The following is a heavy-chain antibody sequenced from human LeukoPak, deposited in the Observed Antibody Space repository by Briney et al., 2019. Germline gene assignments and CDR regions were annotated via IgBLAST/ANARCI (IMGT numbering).Heavy chain of an antibody. J-gene: IGHJ6*02. Sequence: PGGSLRLSCAASGFTFSSYWMSWVRQAPGKGLEWVANIKQDGSEKYYVDSVKGRFTISRDNAKNSLYLQMNSLRAEDTAVYYCARWGIFGVYYYGMDVWGQGTTVTVSS. CDR1: GFTFSSYW. D-gene: IGHD3-3*01. CDR3: ARWGIFGVYYYGMDV. CDR2: IKQDGSEK. V-gene: IGHV3-7*01.